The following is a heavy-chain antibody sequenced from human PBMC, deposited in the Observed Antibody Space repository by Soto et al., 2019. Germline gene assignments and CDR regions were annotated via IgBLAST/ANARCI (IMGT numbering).Heavy chain of an antibody. J-gene: IGHJ5*02. CDR2: ISVYSGYA. D-gene: IGHD1-1*01. CDR1: GYSFYNSG. CDR3: SKNGTTWFAA. Sequence: ASLKVACKTSGYSFYNSGISWVRQAPGQGLEWMGWISVYSGYAHYAQKFQGRVIMTADTFTSTSYMELRGLRSDDTAMYYCSKNGTTWFAAWGQ. V-gene: IGHV1-18*01.